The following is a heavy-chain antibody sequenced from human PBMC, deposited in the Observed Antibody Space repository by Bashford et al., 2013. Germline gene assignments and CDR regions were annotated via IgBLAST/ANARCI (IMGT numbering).Heavy chain of an antibody. V-gene: IGHV3-23*01. Sequence: GVLRLSCAASGFTFSSYAMSWVRQAPGKGLEWVSALSGNGGSTYYADSVKGRFTISRDNSKNTLYLQMNSLRAEDTAVYYCAKDGPTVSYCGGDCYSDYWGQGTLVTVSS. CDR3: AKDGPTVSYCGGDCYSDY. CDR1: GFTFSSYA. J-gene: IGHJ4*02. D-gene: IGHD2-21*02. CDR2: LSGNGGST.